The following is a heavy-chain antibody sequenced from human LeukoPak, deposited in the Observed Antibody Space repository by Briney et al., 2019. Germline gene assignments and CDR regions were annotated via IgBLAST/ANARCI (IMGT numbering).Heavy chain of an antibody. J-gene: IGHJ2*01. D-gene: IGHD3-16*01. Sequence: GGSLRLSCAASGFTFSNYWMHWVRQAPGKGLVWVSRINSDGINTSYADSVKGRFTISRDNAKNTLNLQMNSLRAEDTAVYYCAKEGSSFGDMGWYFGLWGRGTLVTVSS. V-gene: IGHV3-74*01. CDR1: GFTFSNYW. CDR3: AKEGSSFGDMGWYFGL. CDR2: INSDGINT.